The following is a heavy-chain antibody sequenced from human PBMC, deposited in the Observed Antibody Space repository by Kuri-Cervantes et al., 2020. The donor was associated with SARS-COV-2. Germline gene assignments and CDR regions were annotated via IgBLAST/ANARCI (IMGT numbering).Heavy chain of an antibody. J-gene: IGHJ6*02. D-gene: IGHD6-19*01. Sequence: GESLKISCKGSGYSFTSYWIGWVRQIPGKGLEWMGIIYPGDSDTRYSPSFQGQVTISADKSISTAYLQWSSLKASDTAMYYCAREGSGWHGEYYYCYGMDVWGQGTTVTVSS. V-gene: IGHV5-51*01. CDR3: AREGSGWHGEYYYCYGMDV. CDR2: IYPGDSDT. CDR1: GYSFTSYW.